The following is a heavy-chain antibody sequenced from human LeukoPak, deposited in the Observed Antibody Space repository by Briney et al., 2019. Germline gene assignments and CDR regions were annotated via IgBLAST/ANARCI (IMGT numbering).Heavy chain of an antibody. CDR2: IYYSGST. J-gene: IGHJ3*02. D-gene: IGHD1-26*01. CDR1: GGSITSSSYY. Sequence: SETLSLTCTVSGGSITSSSYYWGWIRQPPGKGLEWIGGIYYSGSTYYNPSLKSRVTISVDTSKNQFSPRLSSVTAADTAVYYCARRLSKSSGGSRGAFDIWGQGTMVTVSS. CDR3: ARRLSKSSGGSRGAFDI. V-gene: IGHV4-39*01.